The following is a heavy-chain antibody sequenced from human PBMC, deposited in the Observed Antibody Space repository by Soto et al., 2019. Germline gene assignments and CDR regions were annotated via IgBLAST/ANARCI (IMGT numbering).Heavy chain of an antibody. D-gene: IGHD1-1*01. CDR3: ARAPGPLYYFDY. CDR2: IYHSGST. J-gene: IGHJ4*02. Sequence: SETLSLTCAVSGGSISSGGYSWSWIRQPPGKGLEWIGYIYHSGSTYYNPSLKSRVTISVDRSKNQFSLKPSSVTAADTAVYYCARAPGPLYYFDYWGQGTLVTVSS. CDR1: GGSISSGGYS. V-gene: IGHV4-30-2*01.